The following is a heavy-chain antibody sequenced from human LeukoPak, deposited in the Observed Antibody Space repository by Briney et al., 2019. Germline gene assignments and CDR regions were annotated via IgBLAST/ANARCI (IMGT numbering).Heavy chain of an antibody. CDR1: GFTFSNFG. J-gene: IGHJ6*03. V-gene: IGHV3-23*01. CDR2: ITASGYNT. CDR3: ARATWDPNYYYYMDV. D-gene: IGHD1-26*01. Sequence: GGSLRLSCAASGFTFSNFGMSWVRQAPGKGLEWVSAITASGYNTYYADSVKGRFTISRDNSKNTLHLHMNSLRAEDTAVYFCARATWDPNYYYYMDVWGKGTTVTISS.